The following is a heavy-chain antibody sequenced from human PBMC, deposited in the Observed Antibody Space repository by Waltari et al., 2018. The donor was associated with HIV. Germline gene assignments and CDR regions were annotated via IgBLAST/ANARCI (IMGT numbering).Heavy chain of an antibody. V-gene: IGHV3-23*01. D-gene: IGHD2-8*01. CDR2: LSGSGTTA. CDR3: AKSMRDLRPSAFDV. Sequence: EVQLLESGGGQVQPGGSLRLLCATSGFTFRYMVMSWVRQAPGKGPGWVSALSGSGTTASYADYVKGRFTISRDFANNTLFLQMNNLQAEDTAVYFCAKSMRDLRPSAFDVWGQGTVVAISS. J-gene: IGHJ3*01. CDR1: GFTFRYMV.